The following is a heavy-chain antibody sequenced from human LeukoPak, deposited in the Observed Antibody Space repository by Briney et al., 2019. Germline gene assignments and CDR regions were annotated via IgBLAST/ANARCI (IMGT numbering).Heavy chain of an antibody. J-gene: IGHJ6*03. CDR3: ARISSVWMKDYYYYLDV. D-gene: IGHD3-16*02. Sequence: SETLSLTCTVSGGSISSSTYYWGWIRQPPGKGLEWIGSIYHSGSTYNNPSLKSRVTISIDTSKNQFSLKLTSVTAADTAVYYCARISSVWMKDYYYYLDVWGKGTTVAVSS. CDR1: GGSISSSTYY. CDR2: IYHSGST. V-gene: IGHV4-39*07.